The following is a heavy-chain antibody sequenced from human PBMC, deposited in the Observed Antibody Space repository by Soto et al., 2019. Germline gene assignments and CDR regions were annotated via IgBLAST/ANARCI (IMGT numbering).Heavy chain of an antibody. Sequence: QMQLQESGPGLVKPSQTLSLTCTVSGGSISSGGYYWSWIRQHPGKGLEWIGYIYYSGSTYYNPSLKSRVTISVDTSKNQFSLKLSSVTAADTAVYYCARGILAARQYYFDYWGQGTLVTVSS. CDR1: GGSISSGGYY. CDR2: IYYSGST. D-gene: IGHD6-6*01. J-gene: IGHJ4*02. V-gene: IGHV4-31*03. CDR3: ARGILAARQYYFDY.